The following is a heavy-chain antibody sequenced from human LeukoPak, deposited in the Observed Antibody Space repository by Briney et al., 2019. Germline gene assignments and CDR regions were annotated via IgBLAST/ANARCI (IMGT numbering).Heavy chain of an antibody. D-gene: IGHD3-10*01. CDR3: ARDPTYGSVSPA. J-gene: IGHJ4*02. CDR2: IKQYGSQK. V-gene: IGHV3-7*04. CDR1: GFTFSSYW. Sequence: PGGSLRLSCAASGFTFSSYWMSWVRQAPGKGLEWVASIKQYGSQKSYVDSVKGRFTISRDNTKNSLYLQMNSLRAEDTAVYYCARDPTYGSVSPAGGQGTLVTVSS.